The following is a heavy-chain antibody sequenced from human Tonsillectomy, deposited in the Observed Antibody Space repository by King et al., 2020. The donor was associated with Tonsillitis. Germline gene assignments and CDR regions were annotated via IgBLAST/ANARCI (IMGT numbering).Heavy chain of an antibody. CDR3: ARRRGSNSGNWFDP. CDR2: IYYTGST. D-gene: IGHD1-26*01. CDR1: GGSISSYY. Sequence: VQLQESGPGLVKPSETLSLTCTVSGGSISSYYWSWIRQPPGKGLEWIGYIYYTGSTNYNPSLKSRVTISVDTSKNHFSLKLSSVTAADTAVYYCARRRGSNSGNWFDPWGQGTLVTVSS. J-gene: IGHJ5*02. V-gene: IGHV4-59*01.